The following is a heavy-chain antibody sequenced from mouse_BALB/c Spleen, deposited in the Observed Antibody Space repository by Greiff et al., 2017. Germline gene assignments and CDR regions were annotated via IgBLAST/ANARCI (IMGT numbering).Heavy chain of an antibody. D-gene: IGHD2-4*01. J-gene: IGHJ4*01. CDR3: AFIYYDYAMDY. CDR1: GFNIKDTY. Sequence: VQLKESGAELVKPGASVKLSCTASGFNIKDTYMHWVKQRPEQGLEWIGRIDPANGNTKYDPKFQGKATITADTSSNTAYLQLSSLTSEDTAVYYCAFIYYDYAMDYWGQGTSVTVSS. CDR2: IDPANGNT. V-gene: IGHV14-3*02.